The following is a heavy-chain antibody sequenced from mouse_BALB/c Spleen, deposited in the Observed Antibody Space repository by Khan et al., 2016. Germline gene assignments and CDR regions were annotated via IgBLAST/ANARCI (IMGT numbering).Heavy chain of an antibody. J-gene: IGHJ4*01. V-gene: IGHV1S126*01. Sequence: QVQLQQSGPQLVRPGASVKISCKASGYSFTSYWMHWVKQRPGQGLEWIGMIDPSDSETWLNQKFKDKATLTVDKSSSTAYMQLSSPTSEDSAVYYCARHYRYAMDYWGQGTSVTVSS. D-gene: IGHD1-2*01. CDR1: GYSFTSYW. CDR3: ARHYRYAMDY. CDR2: IDPSDSET.